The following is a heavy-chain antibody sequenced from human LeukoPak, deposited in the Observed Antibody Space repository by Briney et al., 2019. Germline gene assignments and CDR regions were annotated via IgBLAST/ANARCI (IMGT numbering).Heavy chain of an antibody. D-gene: IGHD3-3*01. CDR1: GGPFSGYY. CDR3: ARDYFYDFWSGYLNWFDP. CDR2: IFTSGIT. Sequence: PSETLSLTCTVSGGPFSGYYWSRIRQPAGKGLEWIGRIFTSGITNYNPSLKSRVTMSVDTSKHQFYLNLTSVTAADTAVYYCARDYFYDFWSGYLNWFDPWGQGTLVTVSS. V-gene: IGHV4-4*07. J-gene: IGHJ5*02.